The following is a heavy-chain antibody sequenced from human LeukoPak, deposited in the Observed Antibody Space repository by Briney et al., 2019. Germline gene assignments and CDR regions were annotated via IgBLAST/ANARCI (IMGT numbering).Heavy chain of an antibody. CDR3: ARDNSVGDYAWWFDP. V-gene: IGHV1-46*01. D-gene: IGHD1-26*01. CDR2: INPSGGST. CDR1: GYTFTSYY. J-gene: IGHJ5*02. Sequence: GASVKVSCKASGYTFTSYYIHWVRQAPGQGLEWMGLINPSGGSTNYAQKFQGRVTMTRDMSTSTDYMELSSLRSEDTAVYYCARDNSVGDYAWWFDPWGQGTLVTVSS.